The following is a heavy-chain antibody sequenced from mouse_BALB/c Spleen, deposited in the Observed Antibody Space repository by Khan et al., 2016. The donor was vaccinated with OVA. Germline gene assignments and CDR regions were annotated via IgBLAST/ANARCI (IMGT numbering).Heavy chain of an antibody. CDR1: GFTFSTYG. V-gene: IGHV5-6*01. CDR2: IISDGYYT. J-gene: IGHJ3*01. Sequence: EVQLVESGGDLVKPGGSLRLSCAASGFTFSTYGMSWVRQFPDKRLEWVATIISDGYYTYYPDTLKGRFTISRNNAENTLYLQMSSLKSEDTAIYYCASHLTGSFAYWGHGTLVTVSA. CDR3: ASHLTGSFAY. D-gene: IGHD4-1*01.